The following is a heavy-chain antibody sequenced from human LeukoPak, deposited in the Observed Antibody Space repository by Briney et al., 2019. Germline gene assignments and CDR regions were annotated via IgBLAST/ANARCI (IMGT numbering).Heavy chain of an antibody. Sequence: SETLSLTCTVSGNSISSGDYYWSWIRQPAGRGLEWIGRIYTSGSTTYNPSLKSRVTISGDTSENQFSLRLSSVTAADTAVYYCARASYSYDISGWVPFDYWGQGTLVTVSS. V-gene: IGHV4-61*02. CDR3: ARASYSYDISGWVPFDY. D-gene: IGHD3-22*01. J-gene: IGHJ4*02. CDR1: GNSISSGDYY. CDR2: IYTSGST.